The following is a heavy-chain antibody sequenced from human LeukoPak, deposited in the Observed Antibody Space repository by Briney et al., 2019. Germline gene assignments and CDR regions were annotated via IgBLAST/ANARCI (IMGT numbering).Heavy chain of an antibody. D-gene: IGHD3-16*01. CDR3: ARVVWGAYYYAMDV. Sequence: PGGSLRLSCAASGFTFSSYSMNWVRQAPGKGLEWVSSISNSGSYIYYADSVKGRFTISRDNAKNSLYLQMNSLSAEDTAVYYCARVVWGAYYYAMDVWGQGTTVTVS. V-gene: IGHV3-21*01. CDR1: GFTFSSYS. CDR2: ISNSGSYI. J-gene: IGHJ6*02.